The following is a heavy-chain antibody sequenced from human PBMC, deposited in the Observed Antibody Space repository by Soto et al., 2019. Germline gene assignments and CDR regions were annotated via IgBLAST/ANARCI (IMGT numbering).Heavy chain of an antibody. V-gene: IGHV1-69*06. Sequence: GASVKVSCKASGGTFSSYAISWVRQAPGQGLEWMGGIIPIFGTANYAQKFQGRVTITADKSTSTAYMELSSLRSEDTAVYYCERHKENRPHAFDIWGQGTMVTVSS. CDR1: GGTFSSYA. CDR2: IIPIFGTA. J-gene: IGHJ3*02. CDR3: ERHKENRPHAFDI.